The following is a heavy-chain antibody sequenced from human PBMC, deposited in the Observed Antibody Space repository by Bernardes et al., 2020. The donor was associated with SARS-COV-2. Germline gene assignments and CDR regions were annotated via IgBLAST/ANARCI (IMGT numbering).Heavy chain of an antibody. Sequence: ASVKVSCKASGYPFTGYYIHWVRQAPGQGLEWMGWINPNSGGTNYAQKFQGRVTMIRDTSISTANMELSRLRSDDTAVYYCALPPTNYDRYGMDVWGQGTTVTVSS. D-gene: IGHD3-22*01. J-gene: IGHJ6*02. CDR1: GYPFTGYY. CDR3: ALPPTNYDRYGMDV. CDR2: INPNSGGT. V-gene: IGHV1-2*02.